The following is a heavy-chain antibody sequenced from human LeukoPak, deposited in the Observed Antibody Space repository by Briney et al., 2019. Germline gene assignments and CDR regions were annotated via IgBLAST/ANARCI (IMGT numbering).Heavy chain of an antibody. CDR3: ATEVAGTIDY. V-gene: IGHV4-34*01. J-gene: IGHJ4*02. D-gene: IGHD6-19*01. CDR2: INHSRST. CDR1: GGSFSGYY. Sequence: SETLSLTCAVYGGSFSGYYWSWIRQPPGKGLEWIGEINHSRSTNYNPSLESRVTISVDTSKNQFSLKLSSVTAADTAVYYCATEVAGTIDYWGQGTLVTVSS.